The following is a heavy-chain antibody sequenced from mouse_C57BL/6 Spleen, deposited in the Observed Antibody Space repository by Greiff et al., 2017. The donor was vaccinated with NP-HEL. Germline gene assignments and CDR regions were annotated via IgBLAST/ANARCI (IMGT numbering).Heavy chain of an antibody. CDR2: IDPSDSYT. J-gene: IGHJ3*01. D-gene: IGHD2-3*01. V-gene: IGHV1-50*01. CDR1: GYTFTSYW. Sequence: VQLQQSGAELVKPGASVKLSCKASGYTFTSYWMQWVKQRPGQGLEWIGEIDPSDSYTNYNQKFKGKATLTVDTSSSTAYMQLSSLTSEDSAVYYCARGDGYPFAYWGQGTLVTVSA. CDR3: ARGDGYPFAY.